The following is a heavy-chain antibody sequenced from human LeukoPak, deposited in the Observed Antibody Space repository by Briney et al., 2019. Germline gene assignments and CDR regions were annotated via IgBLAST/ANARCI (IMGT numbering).Heavy chain of an antibody. Sequence: PSETLSLTCAVYGGSFSGYYWSWIRRPPGKGLEWIGEINHSGSTNYNPSPKSRVTISVDTSKNQFSLKLSSVTAADTAVYYCARAPYDYVWGSYLGTDYWGQGTLVTVSS. D-gene: IGHD3-16*02. CDR3: ARAPYDYVWGSYLGTDY. V-gene: IGHV4-34*01. CDR2: INHSGST. CDR1: GGSFSGYY. J-gene: IGHJ4*02.